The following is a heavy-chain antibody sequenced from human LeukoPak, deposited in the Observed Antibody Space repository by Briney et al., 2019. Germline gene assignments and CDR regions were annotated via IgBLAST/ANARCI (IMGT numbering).Heavy chain of an antibody. CDR2: IYYSGST. Sequence: SETLSLTCTVSGGSISSYYWSWIRQPPGRGLEWIGYIYYSGSTNYNPSLKSRVTISVDTSKNQFSLKLSSVTASDKAVYYCASVTMVRGVIAWGQGTLVTVSS. D-gene: IGHD3-10*01. V-gene: IGHV4-59*01. J-gene: IGHJ4*02. CDR3: ASVTMVRGVIA. CDR1: GGSISSYY.